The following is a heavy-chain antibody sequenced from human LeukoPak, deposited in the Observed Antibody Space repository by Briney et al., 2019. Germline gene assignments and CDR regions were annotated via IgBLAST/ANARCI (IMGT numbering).Heavy chain of an antibody. J-gene: IGHJ5*02. Sequence: ASVKVSCKASGYTFTGYYMHWVRQAPGQGLEWMGWINPNSGGTNYAQKFQGRVTMTRDTSISTAYMELSRLRSDDTAVYYCARGGMAVAPPHSWFDPWGQGTLVTVSS. CDR1: GYTFTGYY. CDR2: INPNSGGT. V-gene: IGHV1-2*02. CDR3: ARGGMAVAPPHSWFDP. D-gene: IGHD6-19*01.